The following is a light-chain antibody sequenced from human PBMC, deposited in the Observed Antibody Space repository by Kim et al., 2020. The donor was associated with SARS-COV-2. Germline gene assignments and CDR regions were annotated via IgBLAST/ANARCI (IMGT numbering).Light chain of an antibody. CDR2: DDY. Sequence: GQTVTISSPGSDCNIAYSYVSWYQQFPGTAPKLLVYDDYKRPSGIPDRFSGSKSGTSATLAITGLQTGDEADYYCGTWDRRLSGVVFGGGTQLTVL. CDR1: DCNIAYSY. V-gene: IGLV1-51*01. J-gene: IGLJ2*01. CDR3: GTWDRRLSGVV.